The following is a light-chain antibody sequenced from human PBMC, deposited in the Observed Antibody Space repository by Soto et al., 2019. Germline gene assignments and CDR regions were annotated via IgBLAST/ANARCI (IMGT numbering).Light chain of an antibody. J-gene: IGLJ2*01. Sequence: QSVLTQPPSVSGAPGQRVTISCTGSSSNIGAGYNVHWYQQLPGTAPKLIIYGNTNRPSGVPDRFSGSKSGTSASLAITGLQAEDEADYYCQSYDSSRNGHVVFGGGTKLTVL. V-gene: IGLV1-40*01. CDR2: GNT. CDR3: QSYDSSRNGHVV. CDR1: SSNIGAGYN.